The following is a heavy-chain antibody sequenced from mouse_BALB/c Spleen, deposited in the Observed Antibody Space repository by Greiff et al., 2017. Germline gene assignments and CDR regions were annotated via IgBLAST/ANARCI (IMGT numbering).Heavy chain of an antibody. CDR1: GFTFSDYG. V-gene: IGHV5-15*02. J-gene: IGHJ4*01. CDR2: ISNLAYSI. CDR3: ARGDYAMDY. Sequence: EGKLMESGGGLVQPGGSRKLSCAASGFTFSDYGMAWVRQAPGKGPEWVAFISNLAYSIYYADTVTGRFTISRENAKNTLYLEMSSLRSEDTAMYYCARGDYAMDYWGQGTSVTVSS.